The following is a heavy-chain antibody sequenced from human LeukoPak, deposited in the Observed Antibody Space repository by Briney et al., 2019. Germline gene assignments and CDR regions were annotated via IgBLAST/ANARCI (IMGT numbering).Heavy chain of an antibody. D-gene: IGHD3-22*01. J-gene: IGHJ4*02. CDR3: AREKVVITTRYFDY. CDR1: GGSISSGSYY. V-gene: IGHV4-61*02. CDR2: IYTSGST. Sequence: SETLSLTCTVSGGSISSGSYYWSWIRQPAGKGLEWIGRIYTSGSTNYNPSLKSRVTISVDTSKNQLSLKLSSVTAADTAVYYCAREKVVITTRYFDYWGQGTLVTVSS.